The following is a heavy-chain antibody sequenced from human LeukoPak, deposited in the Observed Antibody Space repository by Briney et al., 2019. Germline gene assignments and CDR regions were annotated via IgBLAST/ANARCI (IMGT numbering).Heavy chain of an antibody. CDR3: ARGGAYGQQLAVDY. Sequence: ASVKVSCKASGYTFTSYCISWVRQAPGQRLEGMGWISTYNGNTNYAQKLQGRVTMTTDTSTSTDYMELRSLRSDDTAVYCCARGGAYGQQLAVDYWGQGTLVTVSS. V-gene: IGHV1-18*04. D-gene: IGHD6-13*01. CDR2: ISTYNGNT. J-gene: IGHJ4*02. CDR1: GYTFTSYC.